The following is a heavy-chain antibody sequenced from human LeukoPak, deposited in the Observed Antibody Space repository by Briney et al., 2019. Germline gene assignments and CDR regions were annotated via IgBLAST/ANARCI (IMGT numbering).Heavy chain of an antibody. CDR2: INQDGSEK. Sequence: GGSLRLSCAASGFTFSSYWMSWVRQAPGKGLEWVANINQDGSEKYYVDSVKGRFTISRDNAKNSLYLQMNSLRAEDTAVYYCARINYYDSSGYYYDDAFDIWGQGTMVTVSS. D-gene: IGHD3-22*01. V-gene: IGHV3-7*01. CDR3: ARINYYDSSGYYYDDAFDI. CDR1: GFTFSSYW. J-gene: IGHJ3*02.